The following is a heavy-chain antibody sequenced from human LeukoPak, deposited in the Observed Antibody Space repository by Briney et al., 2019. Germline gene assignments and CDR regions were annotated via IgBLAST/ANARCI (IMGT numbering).Heavy chain of an antibody. CDR2: ISGSGGST. J-gene: IGHJ4*02. CDR1: GFTFSSYG. D-gene: IGHD1-26*01. Sequence: GGSLRLSCAASGFTFSSYGMSWVRQAPGKGLEWVSAISGSGGSTYYADSVKGRFTISRDNSKNTLYLQMNSLRAEDTAVYYCAKTPSGSYPRGNFDYWGQGTLVTVSS. CDR3: AKTPSGSYPRGNFDY. V-gene: IGHV3-23*01.